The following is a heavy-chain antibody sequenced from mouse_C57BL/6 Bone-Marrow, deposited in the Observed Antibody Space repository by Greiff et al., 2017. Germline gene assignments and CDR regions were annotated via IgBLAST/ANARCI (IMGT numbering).Heavy chain of an antibody. D-gene: IGHD2-4*01. CDR3: TRSLYDYDGAMDY. Sequence: EVKVEESGEGLVKPGGSLKLSCAASGFTFSSYAMSWVRQTPEKRLEWVAYISSGGDYIYYADTVKGRFTISRDNARNTLYLQMSSLKSEDTAMYYCTRSLYDYDGAMDYWGQGTSVTVSS. CDR1: GFTFSSYA. J-gene: IGHJ4*01. CDR2: ISSGGDYI. V-gene: IGHV5-9-1*02.